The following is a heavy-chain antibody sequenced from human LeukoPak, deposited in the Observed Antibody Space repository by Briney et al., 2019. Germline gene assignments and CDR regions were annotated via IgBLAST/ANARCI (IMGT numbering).Heavy chain of an antibody. CDR2: MSSGGYIT. Sequence: GGSLRLSCTASGFTFSTYAMHWVRQAPGKGLEWVAVMSSGGYITYYADSVKGRFTISRDNSKNTLYLQLNSLRAEDTAVYYCARDSTYYYGSGSSGPHYFDYWGQGTLVTVSS. CDR1: GFTFSTYA. J-gene: IGHJ4*02. V-gene: IGHV3-30*01. CDR3: ARDSTYYYGSGSSGPHYFDY. D-gene: IGHD3-10*01.